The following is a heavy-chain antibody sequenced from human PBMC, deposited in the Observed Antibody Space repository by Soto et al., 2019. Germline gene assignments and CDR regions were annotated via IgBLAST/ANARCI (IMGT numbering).Heavy chain of an antibody. CDR3: AKMPYPWGWFDP. Sequence: QVQLVESGGGLVKPGGSLRLSCAASGFTFSDYYMSWIRQAPGKGLEWVAYISNSGSTIYYADSVKGRFTISRDNAKNSLYLQMNSRTVEDTAMYYCAKMPYPWGWFDPWGQGTLVTVSS. J-gene: IGHJ5*02. V-gene: IGHV3-11*01. D-gene: IGHD3-16*01. CDR2: ISNSGSTI. CDR1: GFTFSDYY.